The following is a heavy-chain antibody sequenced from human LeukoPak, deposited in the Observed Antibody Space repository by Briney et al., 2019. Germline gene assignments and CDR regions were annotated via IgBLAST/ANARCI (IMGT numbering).Heavy chain of an antibody. Sequence: GGSLRLSCAASGFTFSSYSMNWVRQAPGKGLEWVSSISSSSYIYYADSVKGRFTISRDNAKNSLYLQMNSLRAEDTAVYYCARAYPSAAAVSPPLNPPNYYDSSGEIDYWGQGTLVTVSS. CDR3: ARAYPSAAAVSPPLNPPNYYDSSGEIDY. V-gene: IGHV3-21*01. CDR1: GFTFSSYS. J-gene: IGHJ4*02. D-gene: IGHD3-22*01. CDR2: ISSSSYI.